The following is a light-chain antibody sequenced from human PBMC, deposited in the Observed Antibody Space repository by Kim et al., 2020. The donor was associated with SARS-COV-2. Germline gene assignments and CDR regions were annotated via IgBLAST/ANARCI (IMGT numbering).Light chain of an antibody. CDR1: QSVNSK. J-gene: IGKJ1*01. Sequence: VSPGERATPSCRASQSVNSKLAWYQQKPGQAPRVLIYDASTRATGIPARFSGSGSGTDFTLTISSLQSEDFAIYYCQQYNNWPETFGQGTKVDIK. CDR2: DAS. V-gene: IGKV3-15*01. CDR3: QQYNNWPET.